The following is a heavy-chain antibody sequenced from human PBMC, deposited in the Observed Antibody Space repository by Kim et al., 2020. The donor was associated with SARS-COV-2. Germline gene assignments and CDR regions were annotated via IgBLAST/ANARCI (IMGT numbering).Heavy chain of an antibody. J-gene: IGHJ6*02. V-gene: IGHV4-34*01. CDR2: T. D-gene: IGHD1-20*01. Sequence: TNYNPSLKSRVPITAYTSPDQFSLRVTSVTAADTAVYYCARGNLYYGLDVWGQGTTVTVSS. CDR3: ARGNLYYGLDV.